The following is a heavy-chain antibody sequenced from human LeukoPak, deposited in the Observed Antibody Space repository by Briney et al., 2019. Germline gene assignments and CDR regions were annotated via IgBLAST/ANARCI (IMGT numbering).Heavy chain of an antibody. Sequence: PSETLSLTCSVSGGSVSTTNYYWSWIRQPPGKGLEWIGYVYSSGSTKYNPSLNSPVTISLDTSKNQFSLKLNSVTAADTAVYYCARGTYCSGGTCYSSNWFDPWGQGTLVTVSS. J-gene: IGHJ5*02. CDR1: GGSVSTTNYY. V-gene: IGHV4-61*01. D-gene: IGHD2-15*01. CDR3: ARGTYCSGGTCYSSNWFDP. CDR2: VYSSGST.